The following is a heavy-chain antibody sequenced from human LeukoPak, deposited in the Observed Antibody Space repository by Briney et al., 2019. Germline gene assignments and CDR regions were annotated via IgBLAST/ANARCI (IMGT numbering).Heavy chain of an antibody. CDR3: AKDSSMVRGVITDFDY. Sequence: GGSLRLSCAATGFSVSTYAMSWVRQAPGKGLEWVSAISVSGDNTYYADSVKGRFTISRDNSKNTLYLQMNSLRAEDTAVYYCAKDSSMVRGVITDFDYWGQGTLVTVSS. J-gene: IGHJ4*02. CDR2: ISVSGDNT. V-gene: IGHV3-23*01. D-gene: IGHD3-10*01. CDR1: GFSVSTYA.